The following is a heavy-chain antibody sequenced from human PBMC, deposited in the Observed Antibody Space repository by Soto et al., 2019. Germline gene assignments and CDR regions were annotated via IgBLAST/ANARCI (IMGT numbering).Heavy chain of an antibody. V-gene: IGHV1-69*01. Sequence: QVQLVQSGAEVEKPGSSVKVSCKASGGTFSSYAISWVRQAPGQGLEWMGGIIPIFGTANYAQKFQGRVTITADESTSTAYMELSSLRSEDTAVYYCARDGRGVTMVRGVIFDPWGQGTLVTVSS. CDR1: GGTFSSYA. CDR3: ARDGRGVTMVRGVIFDP. J-gene: IGHJ5*02. D-gene: IGHD3-10*01. CDR2: IIPIFGTA.